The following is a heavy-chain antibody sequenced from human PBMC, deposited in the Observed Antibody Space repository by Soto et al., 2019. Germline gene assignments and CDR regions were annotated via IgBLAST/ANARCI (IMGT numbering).Heavy chain of an antibody. Sequence: EVQLLESGGDLVQPGGSLRLSCAASGFTFSSYAMNWVRQTPGKGLEWVSGISDSGDSTYYADSVKGRFIISRDNSKNTLYLQMNSLRAEDTAVYYCAKSPGEEWLLYGDFDYWGQGTLVTVSS. CDR2: ISDSGDST. V-gene: IGHV3-23*01. D-gene: IGHD3-3*01. CDR3: AKSPGEEWLLYGDFDY. J-gene: IGHJ4*02. CDR1: GFTFSSYA.